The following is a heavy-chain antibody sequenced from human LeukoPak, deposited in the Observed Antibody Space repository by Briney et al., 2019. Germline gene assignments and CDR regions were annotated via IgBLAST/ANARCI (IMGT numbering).Heavy chain of an antibody. D-gene: IGHD3-22*01. Sequence: SETLSLTCTVSGASLSSSSYYWGWIRQSPGKGLEWIGSIYYSGSTYFNPSLKSRVTMSVDTSKNHFSLKLTSVTAADTAVYYCARHPGYYDSSGYYVSAFDIWGQGTMVTVSS. J-gene: IGHJ3*02. V-gene: IGHV4-39*01. CDR3: ARHPGYYDSSGYYVSAFDI. CDR2: IYYSGST. CDR1: GASLSSSSYY.